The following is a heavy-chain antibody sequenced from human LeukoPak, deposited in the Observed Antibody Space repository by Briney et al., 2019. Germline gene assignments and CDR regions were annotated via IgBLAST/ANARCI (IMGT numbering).Heavy chain of an antibody. V-gene: IGHV4-34*01. Sequence: KPSETLSHTCAVYGGSFSGYYWSWIRQPPGKGLEWIGEINHSGSTNYNPPLKSRVTISVDTSKNQFSLKLSSVTAADTAVYYCARGSGYYYYGMDVWGQGTTVTVSS. J-gene: IGHJ6*02. CDR2: INHSGST. CDR1: GGSFSGYY. CDR3: ARGSGYYYYGMDV.